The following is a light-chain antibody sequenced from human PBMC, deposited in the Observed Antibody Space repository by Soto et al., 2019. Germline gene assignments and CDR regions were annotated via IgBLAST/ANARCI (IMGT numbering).Light chain of an antibody. V-gene: IGKV3-20*01. J-gene: IGKJ1*01. CDR1: QSVSSSY. Sequence: EVGCTKYRGTLSLSPGERDTLCCRAIQSVSSSYLAWDQQKPGQAPRLLIYGASSRATCIPDRFSGSGSGTDFTLTISRLEPEDFAVYYCQQYGSSLPWTFGQGTKVDI. CDR2: GAS. CDR3: QQYGSSLPWT.